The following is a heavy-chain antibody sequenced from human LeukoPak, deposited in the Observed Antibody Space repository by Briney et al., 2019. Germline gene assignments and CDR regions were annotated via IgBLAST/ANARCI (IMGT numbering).Heavy chain of an antibody. CDR2: INPNSGGT. J-gene: IGHJ3*01. CDR1: GYTLTELS. D-gene: IGHD4-17*01. V-gene: IGHV1-2*02. CDR3: ASGRDYGDERGAFDV. Sequence: ASVKVSCKVSGYTLTELSMHWVRQAPGQGLEWMGWINPNSGGTNYAQKFQGRVTMTRDTSISTAYMELSRLRSDDTAVYYCASGRDYGDERGAFDVWGQGTMVTVSS.